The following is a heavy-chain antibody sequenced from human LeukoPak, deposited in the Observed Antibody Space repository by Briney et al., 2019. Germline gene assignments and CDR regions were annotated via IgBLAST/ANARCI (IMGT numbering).Heavy chain of an antibody. J-gene: IGHJ4*02. CDR1: GFTFSSYV. CDR2: ISYYGSNK. D-gene: IGHD6-19*01. V-gene: IGHV3-30*18. Sequence: GRSLRLSCTASGFTFSSYVMHWVRQAPGKGLEWVGVISYYGSNKYYADSVKGRFTIAIDNSKNTLYLQMNRLRAKETAVYCCWKGRVSIAVAYFDYWGQGTLVTVSS. CDR3: WKGRVSIAVAYFDY.